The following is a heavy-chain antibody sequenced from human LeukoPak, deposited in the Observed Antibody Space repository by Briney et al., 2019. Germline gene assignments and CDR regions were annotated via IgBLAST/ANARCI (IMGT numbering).Heavy chain of an antibody. CDR3: AREVKSGSYYGGGY. Sequence: GASVKVSCKASGYTFTGYYMHWARQAPGQGLEWMGWINPNSGGTNYAQKFQGRVTMTRDTSISTAYMELSRLRSDDTAVYYCAREVKSGSYYGGGYWGQGTLVTVSS. CDR1: GYTFTGYY. J-gene: IGHJ4*02. CDR2: INPNSGGT. D-gene: IGHD1-26*01. V-gene: IGHV1-2*02.